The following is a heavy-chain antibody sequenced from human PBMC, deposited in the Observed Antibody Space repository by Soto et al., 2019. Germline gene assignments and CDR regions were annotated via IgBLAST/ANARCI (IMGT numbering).Heavy chain of an antibody. CDR3: AMSMDDGGSHYYRG. V-gene: IGHV4-31*03. CDR2: IYSSGNP. J-gene: IGHJ4*02. D-gene: IGHD2-15*01. Sequence: QVQLQESGPGLVKPSQTLSLTCTVSGGSISRSGYYWTWIRQHPGKALEWVGCIYSSGNPYYNPSLESRLSISLDPSKNQFSLKVSSVTAADTAVYYCAMSMDDGGSHYYRGWGQGTLVTVSS. CDR1: GGSISRSGYY.